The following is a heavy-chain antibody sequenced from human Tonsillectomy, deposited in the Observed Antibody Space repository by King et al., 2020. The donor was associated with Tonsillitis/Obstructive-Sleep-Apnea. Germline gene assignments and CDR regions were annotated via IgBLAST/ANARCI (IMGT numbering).Heavy chain of an antibody. Sequence: LQLQESGPGLVKPSETLSLTCTVSGGSISSSTYYWGWIRQPPGKGLEWIGNIHYSGSTYYNPSLKSRVTISVDTSKNQFSLKLRSVTAADTAVFYCARHEGNSCYYYYGMDVWGQGTTVTVSS. V-gene: IGHV4-39*01. CDR2: IHYSGST. CDR3: ARHEGNSCYYYYGMDV. D-gene: IGHD4-23*01. CDR1: GGSISSSTYY. J-gene: IGHJ6*02.